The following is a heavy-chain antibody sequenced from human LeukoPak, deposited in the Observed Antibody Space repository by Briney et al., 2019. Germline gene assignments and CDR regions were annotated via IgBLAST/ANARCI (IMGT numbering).Heavy chain of an antibody. CDR3: AKDFGSSWTTGVDY. D-gene: IGHD6-13*01. CDR2: ISYNSGSI. CDR1: GFSFDGYA. Sequence: PGRSLRLSCAASGFSFDGYAMHWVRQAPGKGLEWVSGISYNSGSIVYADSVKGRFTISRDNAKNSLYLQMNSLRAEDMALYYCAKDFGSSWTTGVDYWGQGTLVTVSS. V-gene: IGHV3-9*03. J-gene: IGHJ4*02.